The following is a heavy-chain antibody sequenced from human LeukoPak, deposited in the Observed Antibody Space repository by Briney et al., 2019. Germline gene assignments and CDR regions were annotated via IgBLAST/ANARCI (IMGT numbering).Heavy chain of an antibody. CDR1: GFTFSSYA. D-gene: IGHD2-15*01. J-gene: IGHJ4*02. CDR2: ISYDGSNK. Sequence: GGSLRLSCAASGFTFSSYAMHWVRQAPGKGLEWVAVISYDGSNKYYADSVKGRFTISRDNSKNTLYLQMNSLRAEDTAVYYCARRYCSGGSCYHIDYWGQGTLVTVSS. V-gene: IGHV3-30-3*01. CDR3: ARRYCSGGSCYHIDY.